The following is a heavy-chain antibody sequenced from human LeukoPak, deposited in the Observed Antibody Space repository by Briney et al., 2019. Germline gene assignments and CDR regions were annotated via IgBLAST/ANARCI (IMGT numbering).Heavy chain of an antibody. CDR1: GYPITSGYY. CDR3: ARAGYCSGVSCYSAVPGKY. CDR2: IYHSGNT. Sequence: SETLSLTCTVSGYPITSGYYWAWIRQSPGKGLEWIGSIYHSGNTYYTPSLKSRVIIVDTSKNQFSLQLGSVTPTDTAVYYCARAGYCSGVSCYSAVPGKYWGQGALVTVSS. J-gene: IGHJ4*02. D-gene: IGHD2-15*01. V-gene: IGHV4-38-2*02.